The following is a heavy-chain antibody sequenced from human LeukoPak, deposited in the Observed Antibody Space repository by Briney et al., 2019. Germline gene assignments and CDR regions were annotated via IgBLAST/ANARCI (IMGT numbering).Heavy chain of an antibody. Sequence: ASVKVSCKASGYTFASYAMHWVRQAPGQRLEWMGWINAGNGNTKYSQKFQGRVTITRDTSASTAYMELSSLRSEDTAVYYCARGYSSGWQTDYWGQGTLVTVSS. D-gene: IGHD6-19*01. V-gene: IGHV1-3*01. CDR3: ARGYSSGWQTDY. CDR1: GYTFASYA. CDR2: INAGNGNT. J-gene: IGHJ4*02.